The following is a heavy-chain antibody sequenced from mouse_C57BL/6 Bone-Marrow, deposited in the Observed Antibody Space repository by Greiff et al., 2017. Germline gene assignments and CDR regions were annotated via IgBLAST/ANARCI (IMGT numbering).Heavy chain of an antibody. J-gene: IGHJ2*01. Sequence: VQLQQSGPGLAKPSPTLSLTCYASGYSITSYYWNWIRKFPGNKLEYIGYISYSGSTYYKPALKSRISITRDTSKNQYYLQLNSVTTEDTATYYCARYSYFYFDYWGQGTTLTVSS. CDR2: ISYSGST. CDR1: GYSITSYY. V-gene: IGHV3-8*01. CDR3: ARYSYFYFDY.